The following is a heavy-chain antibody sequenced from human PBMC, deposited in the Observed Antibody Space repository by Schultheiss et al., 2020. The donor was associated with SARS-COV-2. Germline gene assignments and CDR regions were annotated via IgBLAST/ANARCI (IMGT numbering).Heavy chain of an antibody. CDR3: ARDGPGSDY. V-gene: IGHV4-59*12. J-gene: IGHJ4*02. CDR2: IYYSGST. Sequence: SETLSLTCAVYGGSFGGYYWSWIRQPPGKGLEWIGYIYYSGSTNYNPSLKSRVTISVDTSKNQFSLKLSSVTAADTAVYYCARDGPGSDYWGQGTLVTVSS. CDR1: GGSFGGYY. D-gene: IGHD2-2*01.